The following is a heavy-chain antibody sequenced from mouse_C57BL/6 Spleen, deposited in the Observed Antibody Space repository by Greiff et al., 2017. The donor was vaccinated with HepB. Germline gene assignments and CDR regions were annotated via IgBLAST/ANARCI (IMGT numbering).Heavy chain of an antibody. CDR2: ISSGSSTI. J-gene: IGHJ4*01. V-gene: IGHV5-17*01. D-gene: IGHD4-1*01. CDR1: GFTFSDYG. CDR3: ARNWPLAMDY. Sequence: EVKVEESGGGLVKPGGSLKLSCAASGFTFSDYGMHWVRQAPEKGLEWVAYISSGSSTIYYADTVKGRFTISRDNAKNTLFLRMTSLRSEDTAMYYCARNWPLAMDYWGQGTSVTVSS.